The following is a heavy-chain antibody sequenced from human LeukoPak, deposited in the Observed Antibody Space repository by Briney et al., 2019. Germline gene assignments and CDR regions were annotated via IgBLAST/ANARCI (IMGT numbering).Heavy chain of an antibody. CDR1: GFTFNNYS. CDR2: ITRDSIYT. CDR3: ARDPYNGYYGDDYYYYMDV. J-gene: IGHJ6*03. D-gene: IGHD4-17*01. V-gene: IGHV3-21*01. Sequence: KAGGSLRLSCAASGFTFNNYSMNWVRQTPGKGLEWVSSITRDSIYTFYADSVRGRFTISRDNAKNLLSLQMNSLRAEDTAVYYCARDPYNGYYGDDYYYYMDVWGKGTTVTISS.